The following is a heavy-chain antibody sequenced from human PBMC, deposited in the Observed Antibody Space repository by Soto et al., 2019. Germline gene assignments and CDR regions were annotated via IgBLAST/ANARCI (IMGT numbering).Heavy chain of an antibody. CDR3: ASDIHHSGFED. V-gene: IGHV1-69*01. CDR1: GGIFSNYA. CDR2: ITPMFGIA. Sequence: QVHLVQSGAELKKPGSSVRVSCKASGGIFSNYAVTWVRQAPGPRLEWMGGITPMFGIANYAQKFQGRVTLTADESTGTAYMELSSLRSDDRSTYYCASDIHHSGFEDWGQGTLVTVSS. D-gene: IGHD2-2*02. J-gene: IGHJ4*02.